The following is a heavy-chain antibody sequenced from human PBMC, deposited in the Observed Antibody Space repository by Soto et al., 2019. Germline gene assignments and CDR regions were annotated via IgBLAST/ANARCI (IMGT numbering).Heavy chain of an antibody. V-gene: IGHV3-21*01. J-gene: IGHJ4*02. CDR1: GFTFSSYS. Sequence: VQLVESGGGLVKPGGSLRLSCAASGFTFSSYSMNWVRLAPGKGLEWVSSISSSISSIYYADSVKGRFTISRDNAKNSLYLQMNSLRAEVSAVYYCAGYCSGGSCYSESDYWGQGTLVTVSS. D-gene: IGHD2-15*01. CDR2: ISSSISSI. CDR3: AGYCSGGSCYSESDY.